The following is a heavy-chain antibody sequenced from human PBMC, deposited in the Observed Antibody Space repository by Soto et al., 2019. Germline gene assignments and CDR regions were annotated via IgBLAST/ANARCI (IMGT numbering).Heavy chain of an antibody. Sequence: GGSLRLSCAASGFTFSDYYMSWILQAPGKKLQWGSCISSSSSCTNYADSVKGRFTISRDNAKNSLYLQMNSLSAEDTAVYYCARNHNWNDEPSYYYYGMDVWGQGTTVTVSS. CDR2: ISSSSSCT. CDR3: ARNHNWNDEPSYYYYGMDV. D-gene: IGHD1-20*01. J-gene: IGHJ6*02. CDR1: GFTFSDYY. V-gene: IGHV3-11*06.